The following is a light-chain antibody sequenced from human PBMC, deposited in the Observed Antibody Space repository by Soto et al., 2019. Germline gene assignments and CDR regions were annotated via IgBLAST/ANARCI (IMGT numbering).Light chain of an antibody. CDR1: QDISNY. J-gene: IGKJ3*01. Sequence: DIQMTQSPSSLSASVGDRVTITCQASQDISNYLNWYQQKPGKAPKLLIYDASNLETGVPSRFSGSGSGTDFTFTISSLQPEDIATYYCQQYDNLPRDPITFGPGTKVDIK. V-gene: IGKV1-33*01. CDR2: DAS. CDR3: QQYDNLPRDPIT.